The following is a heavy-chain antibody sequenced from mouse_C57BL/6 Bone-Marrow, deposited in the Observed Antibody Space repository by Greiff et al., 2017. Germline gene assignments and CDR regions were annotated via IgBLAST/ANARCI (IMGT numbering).Heavy chain of an antibody. CDR3: TTDSSGYGY. Sequence: VQLQQSGAELVRPGASVKLSCTASGFNIKDDYMHWVKQRPEQGLEWIGWIDPENGDTEYASKFQGKATITADTSSHTAYLQLSSLTSEDTAVYYCTTDSSGYGYWGQGTTLTVSS. D-gene: IGHD3-2*02. CDR2: IDPENGDT. J-gene: IGHJ2*01. CDR1: GFNIKDDY. V-gene: IGHV14-4*01.